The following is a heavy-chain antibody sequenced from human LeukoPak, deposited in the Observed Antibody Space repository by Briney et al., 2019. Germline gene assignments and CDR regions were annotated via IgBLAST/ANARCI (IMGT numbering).Heavy chain of an antibody. V-gene: IGHV3-23*01. D-gene: IGHD2-2*01. J-gene: IGHJ6*03. CDR3: AKGHSTPYYHYYMDV. CDR1: GFTFSSYW. CDR2: ISGSASST. Sequence: PGGSLRLSCAASGFTFSSYWMSWVRQAPGKGLEWVSAISGSASSTYYADSVKGRFTISRDNSKNTLYLQMNSLRAEDTAVYYCAKGHSTPYYHYYMDVWGKGTTVTVSS.